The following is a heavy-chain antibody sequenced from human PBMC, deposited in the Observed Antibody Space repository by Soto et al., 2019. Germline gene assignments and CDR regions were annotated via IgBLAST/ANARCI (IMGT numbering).Heavy chain of an antibody. Sequence: ASVKVSCKASGYPFTTYGITWVRQAPGQGLEWMGWISTYNGNTNYAQSLQGRVTMTRETSSTTAYMELRSLRSDDTAVYYCARVMTTFGVVSKGPAHWGQGTLVTVSS. CDR3: ARVMTTFGVVSKGPAH. J-gene: IGHJ4*02. CDR1: GYPFTTYG. V-gene: IGHV1-18*04. D-gene: IGHD3-3*01. CDR2: ISTYNGNT.